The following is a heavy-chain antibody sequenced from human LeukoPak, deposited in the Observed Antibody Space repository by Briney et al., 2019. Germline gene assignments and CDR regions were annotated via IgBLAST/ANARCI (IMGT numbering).Heavy chain of an antibody. CDR3: ARGLVVPAAMGEFDY. J-gene: IGHJ4*02. D-gene: IGHD2-2*01. CDR1: GYTFTTSG. V-gene: IGHV1-18*01. Sequence: ASLKVSCKASGYTFTTSGINWVRQAPGQGLEWMGCINVYNGNTNYAQKFQGRITMTRDTSTNTAYMELRSLKSDDTAVYYCARGLVVPAAMGEFDYWGQGTLIAVSS. CDR2: INVYNGNT.